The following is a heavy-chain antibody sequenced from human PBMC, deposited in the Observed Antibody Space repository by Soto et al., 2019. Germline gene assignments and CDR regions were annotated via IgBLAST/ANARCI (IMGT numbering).Heavy chain of an antibody. CDR1: GGSFSTYT. Sequence: GASVKVSCKVSGGSFSTYTLTWVRQAPGQGLEWMGGIIPMCGIINYAQKFQGRVTITADRSTTTAYMELISLRSDDTAVYYCAILTPITGVYWGQGAQVTVSS. D-gene: IGHD5-12*01. CDR2: IIPMCGII. V-gene: IGHV1-69*10. CDR3: AILTPITGVY. J-gene: IGHJ4*02.